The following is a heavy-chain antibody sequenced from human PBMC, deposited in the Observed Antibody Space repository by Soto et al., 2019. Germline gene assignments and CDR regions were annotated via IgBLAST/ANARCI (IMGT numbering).Heavy chain of an antibody. CDR1: GYTCRNGW. CDR3: TSLPRYYGSGSYAYCYYGMDV. Sequence: APAGYTCRNGWMSWVRQDPGKGLEWVGRIKSKTDGGTTDYAAPVKGRFTISRDDSKNTLYLQMNSLKTEDTAVYYCTSLPRYYGSGSYAYCYYGMDVWGQGTTVTVSS. V-gene: IGHV3-15*01. J-gene: IGHJ6*02. D-gene: IGHD3-10*01. CDR2: IKSKTDGGTT.